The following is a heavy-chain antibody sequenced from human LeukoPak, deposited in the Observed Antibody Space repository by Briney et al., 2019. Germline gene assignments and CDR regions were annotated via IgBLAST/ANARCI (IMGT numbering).Heavy chain of an antibody. D-gene: IGHD6-6*01. CDR2: IYYSGTT. Sequence: SDTLSLTCTVSGGSISSYYWSWIRQPPGKGLEWIGYIYYSGTTKYTPSLQSRVTISVDTSKNQFSLKLTSVTAADTAVYYGARSYSTSSPYFDYWGQGSLVTASS. J-gene: IGHJ4*02. CDR3: ARSYSTSSPYFDY. CDR1: GGSISSYY. V-gene: IGHV4-59*07.